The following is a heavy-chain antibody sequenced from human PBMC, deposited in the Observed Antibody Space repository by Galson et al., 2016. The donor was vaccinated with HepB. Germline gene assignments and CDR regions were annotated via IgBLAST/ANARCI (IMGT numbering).Heavy chain of an antibody. J-gene: IGHJ3*02. CDR3: VYSRPLSDAFDI. D-gene: IGHD4-11*01. CDR1: GFSLRTSGVG. Sequence: PALVTPTPTLTLTCTFSGFSLRTSGVGVGWIRQPPGQALEWLALVYWNDHPRFSPPLKTRLTITKDSSKNQVVLTMTNMDPVDTGTYYCVYSRPLSDAFDIWGQGTMVTVSS. CDR2: VYWNDHP. V-gene: IGHV2-5*04.